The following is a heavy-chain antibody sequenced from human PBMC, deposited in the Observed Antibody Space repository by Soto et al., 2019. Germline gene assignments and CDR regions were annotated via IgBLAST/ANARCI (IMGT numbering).Heavy chain of an antibody. V-gene: IGHV3-30*18. CDR3: AKDQNYYDSSGAEVFPMYYYYYGMDV. CDR2: ISYDGSNK. D-gene: IGHD3-22*01. J-gene: IGHJ6*02. CDR1: GFTFSSYG. Sequence: QVQLVESGGGVVQPGRSLRLSCAASGFTFSSYGMHWVRQAPGKGLEWVAVISYDGSNKYYADSVKGRFTISRDNSKNTLYLQMNSLRAEDTAVYYCAKDQNYYDSSGAEVFPMYYYYYGMDVWGQGTTVTVSS.